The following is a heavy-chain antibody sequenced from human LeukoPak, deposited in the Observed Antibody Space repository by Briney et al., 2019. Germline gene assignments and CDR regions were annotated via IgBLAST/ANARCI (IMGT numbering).Heavy chain of an antibody. V-gene: IGHV3-64*02. CDR3: ARVSGWYWFDN. J-gene: IGHJ4*02. CDR1: GFTFGTYA. D-gene: IGHD6-19*01. Sequence: GGSPRLSCAASGFTFGTYAMHWVRQAPGKGLEYVSAISSNGRITYYADSVKGRFTISGDNSKNILYLQMGSLRTEDTAVYYCARVSGWYWFDNWGQGTLVTVSS. CDR2: ISSNGRIT.